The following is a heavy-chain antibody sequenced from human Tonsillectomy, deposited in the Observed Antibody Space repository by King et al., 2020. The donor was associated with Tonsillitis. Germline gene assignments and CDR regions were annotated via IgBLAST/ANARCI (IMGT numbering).Heavy chain of an antibody. Sequence: HVQLQESGPGLVKPSQTLSLTCTVSGGSISSGDYYWSWIRQPPGQGLEWIGYIYYSGSTYYNPSLKSRVTISVDTSKNQFSLKLSSVTAADTAVYYCARSSSWYKYFDLWGRGTLVTVSS. D-gene: IGHD6-13*01. CDR2: IYYSGST. J-gene: IGHJ2*01. CDR3: ARSSSWYKYFDL. CDR1: GGSISSGDYY. V-gene: IGHV4-30-4*01.